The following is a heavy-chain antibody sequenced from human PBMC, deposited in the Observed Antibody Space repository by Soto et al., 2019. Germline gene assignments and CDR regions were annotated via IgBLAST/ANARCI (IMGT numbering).Heavy chain of an antibody. J-gene: IGHJ5*02. CDR1: GGSVSSNNW. V-gene: IGHV4-4*02. Sequence: QVQLQESGPGLVKPSGTLSLTCAVSGGSVSSNNWWSWVRQPPGKGREWMGEIYHTGSTNYNPALKSRVTISIDKSKNQFSLKLSSVTAADTAVYYCAGLLWFGEVIYSDPWGQGTLVTVSS. D-gene: IGHD3-10*01. CDR2: IYHTGST. CDR3: AGLLWFGEVIYSDP.